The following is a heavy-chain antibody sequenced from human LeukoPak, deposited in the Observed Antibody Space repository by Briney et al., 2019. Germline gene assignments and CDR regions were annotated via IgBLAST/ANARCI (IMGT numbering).Heavy chain of an antibody. V-gene: IGHV4-61*01. Sequence: SETLSLTCTVSGGSVSSGSYYWSWIRQPPGKGLEWIGDIYYSGSTNYNPSLKSRVTISVDTSTNQFSLKLSSVTAADTAVYYCARDPTYYDILTGYYLSGAFDIWGQGTMVTVSS. D-gene: IGHD3-9*01. J-gene: IGHJ3*02. CDR2: IYYSGST. CDR3: ARDPTYYDILTGYYLSGAFDI. CDR1: GGSVSSGSYY.